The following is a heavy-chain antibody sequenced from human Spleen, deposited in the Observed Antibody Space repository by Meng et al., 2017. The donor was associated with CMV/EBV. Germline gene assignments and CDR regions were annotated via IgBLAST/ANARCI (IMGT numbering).Heavy chain of an antibody. CDR3: ARVGYSSSRGMDV. V-gene: IGHV1-2*02. D-gene: IGHD6-6*01. J-gene: IGHJ6*02. CDR1: GYTFTSYY. CDR2: INPNSGGT. Sequence: ASVKVSCKASGYTFTSYYMYWVRQAPGQGLEWMGWINPNSGGTNYAQKFQGRVTMTRDTSISTAYMELSRLRSDDTAVYYCARVGYSSSRGMDVWGQGTTVTVSS.